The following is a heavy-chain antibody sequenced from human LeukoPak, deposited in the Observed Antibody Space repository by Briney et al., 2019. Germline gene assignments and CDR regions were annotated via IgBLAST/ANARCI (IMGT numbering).Heavy chain of an antibody. J-gene: IGHJ6*03. CDR2: ISSSSSYI. V-gene: IGHV3-21*01. D-gene: IGHD5-12*01. Sequence: GGSLRLSCAASGFTFSSYSMNWVRQAPGKGLEWVSSISSSSSYIYYADSVKGRFTISRDNAKNSLYLQMNSLRAEETAVYYCSRYDPEXATKYMDVWGKGTTVTVSS. CDR3: SRYDPEXATKYMDV. CDR1: GFTFSSYS.